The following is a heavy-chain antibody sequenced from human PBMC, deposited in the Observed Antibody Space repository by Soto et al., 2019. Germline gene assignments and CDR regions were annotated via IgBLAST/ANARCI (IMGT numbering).Heavy chain of an antibody. Sequence: ETLSLTCTVSGGSMSRYYWTWIRQPPGKGLEWIGNIHYTGSTNYNPSLKSRVTILLGTSTSQFSLKVSSVTAADTAVYYCARDLTISSTDGPLDPWGHGTLVTVSS. D-gene: IGHD1-1*01. V-gene: IGHV4-59*01. CDR1: GGSMSRYY. CDR2: IHYTGST. CDR3: ARDLTISSTDGPLDP. J-gene: IGHJ5*02.